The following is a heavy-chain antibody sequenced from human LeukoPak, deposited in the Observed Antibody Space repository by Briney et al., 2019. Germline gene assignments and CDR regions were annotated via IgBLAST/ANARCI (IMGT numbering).Heavy chain of an antibody. Sequence: ASVKVSCKASGYTFTSYYMHWVRQAPGQGLEWMGITNPSGGSTSYAQKFQGRVTMTRDTSTSTVYMELSSLRSEDTAVYYCAPMVRGVMGKSWGQGTLVTVPS. CDR2: TNPSGGST. J-gene: IGHJ5*02. V-gene: IGHV1-46*01. D-gene: IGHD3-10*01. CDR3: APMVRGVMGKS. CDR1: GYTFTSYY.